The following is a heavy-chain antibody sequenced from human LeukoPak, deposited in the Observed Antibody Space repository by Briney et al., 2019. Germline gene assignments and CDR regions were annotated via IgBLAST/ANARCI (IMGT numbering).Heavy chain of an antibody. V-gene: IGHV3-23*01. D-gene: IGHD3-10*01. CDR1: GFTFSNAW. CDR2: ISGNGDNT. Sequence: GGSLRLSCAASGFTFSNAWMSWVRQAPGKGLEWVSLISGNGDNTYYADSVKGRFTISRDISKNTLFLQMNSLRAEDTAVYYCANYLSYGPIGWGQGTLVIVSS. CDR3: ANYLSYGPIG. J-gene: IGHJ4*02.